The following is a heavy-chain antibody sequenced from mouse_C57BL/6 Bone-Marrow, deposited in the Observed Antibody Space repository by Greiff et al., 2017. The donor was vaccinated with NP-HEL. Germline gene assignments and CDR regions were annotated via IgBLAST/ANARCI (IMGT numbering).Heavy chain of an antibody. Sequence: EVQVVESGGGLVKPGGSLKLSCAASGFTFSSYAMSWVRQTPEKRLEWVATISDGGSYTYYPDNVKGRFTISRDNAKNNLYLQMSHLKSEDTAMYYCASLNNWDDGYWGQGTTLTVSS. V-gene: IGHV5-4*01. CDR1: GFTFSSYA. D-gene: IGHD4-1*01. CDR2: ISDGGSYT. CDR3: ASLNNWDDGY. J-gene: IGHJ2*01.